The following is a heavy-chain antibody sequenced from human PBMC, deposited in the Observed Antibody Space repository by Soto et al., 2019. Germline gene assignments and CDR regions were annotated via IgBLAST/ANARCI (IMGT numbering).Heavy chain of an antibody. Sequence: QVQLVQSGAEVKKPGASVKVSCKASGYTFTHYGITWVRQAPGQGLEWMGWINSFSGDTNYPQKLQGRLTMTTDTSTNAVYMDLRNLRSNDTAVYYCARDLHSVVKYGYFNIWGGGTWSLSPQ. CDR1: GYTFTHYG. J-gene: IGHJ2*01. V-gene: IGHV1-18*01. CDR2: INSFSGDT. CDR3: ARDLHSVVKYGYFNI. D-gene: IGHD3-22*01.